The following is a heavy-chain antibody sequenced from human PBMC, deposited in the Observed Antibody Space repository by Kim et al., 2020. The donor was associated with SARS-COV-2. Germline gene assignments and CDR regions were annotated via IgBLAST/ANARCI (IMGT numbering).Heavy chain of an antibody. CDR3: ARAIPAAGSDYFDY. D-gene: IGHD6-13*01. Sequence: KPPLKRRVTMSLDTSKNQFSLKLTSVTAADTAVYYCARAIPAAGSDYFDYWGQGTLVTVSS. J-gene: IGHJ4*02. V-gene: IGHV4-4*07.